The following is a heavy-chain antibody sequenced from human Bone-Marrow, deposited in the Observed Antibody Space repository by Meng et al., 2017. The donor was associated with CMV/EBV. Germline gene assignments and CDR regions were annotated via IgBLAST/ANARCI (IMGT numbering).Heavy chain of an antibody. CDR3: AKGLNYYYFEDVSKKNAFEI. CDR2: LPDSSDSDDTT. D-gene: IGHD3-3*01. Sequence: GESLKISCAASGFTFSSAAMSWVRQAPGKGLEWVATLPDSSDSDDTTAYEDSVRGRFTISRDNSENMLYLQMNSLTADDTALYYCAKGLNYYYFEDVSKKNAFEIWGQGTMVTVSS. V-gene: IGHV3-23*01. CDR1: GFTFSSAA. J-gene: IGHJ3*02.